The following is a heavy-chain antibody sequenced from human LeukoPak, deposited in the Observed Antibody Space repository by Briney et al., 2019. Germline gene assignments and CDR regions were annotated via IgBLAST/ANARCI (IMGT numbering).Heavy chain of an antibody. CDR3: AKSSGGSYVD. J-gene: IGHJ4*02. Sequence: GGSLRLSCAASEFIFSSYWMSWVRQAPGKGLEWVATINQDGSDKYYVDSVKGRFTISRDNAKNSLYLQMNSLRAEDTALYYCAKSSGGSYVDWGQGTLVTVSS. D-gene: IGHD1-26*01. CDR1: EFIFSSYW. V-gene: IGHV3-7*03. CDR2: INQDGSDK.